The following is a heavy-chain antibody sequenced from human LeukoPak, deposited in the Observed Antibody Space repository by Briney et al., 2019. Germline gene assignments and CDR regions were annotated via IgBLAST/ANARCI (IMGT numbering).Heavy chain of an antibody. CDR3: AREPVLLWFGEHQYYFDY. V-gene: IGHV3-30*04. D-gene: IGHD3-10*01. CDR2: ISYDGSNK. CDR1: GFTFSSYA. J-gene: IGHJ4*02. Sequence: GGSLRLSCAASGFTFSSYAMHWIRQAPGKGLEWVAVISYDGSNKYYADSVKGRFTISRDNSKNTLYLQMNSLRAEDTAVYYCAREPVLLWFGEHQYYFDYWGQGTLVTVSS.